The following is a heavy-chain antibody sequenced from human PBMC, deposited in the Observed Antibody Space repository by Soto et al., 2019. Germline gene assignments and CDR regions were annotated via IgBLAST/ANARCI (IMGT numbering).Heavy chain of an antibody. D-gene: IGHD2-15*01. CDR3: AKDSVRRWSTGGMDV. J-gene: IGHJ6*02. Sequence: QVQLVESGGGVVQPGRSLRLSCAASGFTFSSYGMHWVRQAPGKGLEWVAVISYDGSNKYYADSVKGRFTISRDNSKNTLYLQINSLRAEDTAVYYCAKDSVRRWSTGGMDVWGQGTTVTVSS. V-gene: IGHV3-30*18. CDR1: GFTFSSYG. CDR2: ISYDGSNK.